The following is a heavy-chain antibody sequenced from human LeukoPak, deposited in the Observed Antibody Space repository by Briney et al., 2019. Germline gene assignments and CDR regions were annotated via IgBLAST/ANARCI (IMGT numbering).Heavy chain of an antibody. V-gene: IGHV3-23*01. CDR3: AGDRNSDWYSPLDS. Sequence: GGSLGLSCVASGFTFTKCAMSWIRQAPGKGLEGVAIITATGDTAYYADSVRGRFTISRDNSRNTVYMQMDSLRAEDTAIYYCAGDRNSDWYSPLDSWGQGSQVTASP. CDR2: ITATGDTA. D-gene: IGHD6-19*01. CDR1: GFTFTKCA. J-gene: IGHJ4*02.